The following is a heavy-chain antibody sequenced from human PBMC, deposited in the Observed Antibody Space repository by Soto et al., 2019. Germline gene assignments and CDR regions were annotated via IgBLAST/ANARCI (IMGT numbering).Heavy chain of an antibody. CDR3: ARSNSGYYKWFDP. J-gene: IGHJ5*02. D-gene: IGHD3-22*01. Sequence: HLQLQESGPGLVKPSETLSLTCTVSGGSISSSTYYWGWIRQPPGKGLEWIANIYYSGSTYYIPSLKSRVTISVDTSKNQFSLKLNSVTAADTAVYYCARSNSGYYKWFDPWGQGTLVTVSS. CDR1: GGSISSSTYY. CDR2: IYYSGST. V-gene: IGHV4-39*01.